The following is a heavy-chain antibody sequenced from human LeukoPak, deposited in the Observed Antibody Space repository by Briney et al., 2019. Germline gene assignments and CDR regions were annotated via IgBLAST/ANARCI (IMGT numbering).Heavy chain of an antibody. J-gene: IGHJ4*02. CDR3: GRLAHNAWYAIDF. Sequence: GGSLGLSCVASDFTFDFYWMTWVRQAPGKGLEWLANILPDGSQKYYVDSVKGRFTISRDNPKNSLYLQINNLRAEDTAVYYCGRLAHNAWYAIDFWGQGTLVTVSS. CDR1: DFTFDFYW. D-gene: IGHD2-2*01. V-gene: IGHV3-7*01. CDR2: ILPDGSQK.